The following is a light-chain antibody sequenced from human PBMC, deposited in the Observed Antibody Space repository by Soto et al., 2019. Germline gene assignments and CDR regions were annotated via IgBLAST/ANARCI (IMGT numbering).Light chain of an antibody. CDR1: QSITSW. CDR3: QQYNAYPWT. J-gene: IGKJ1*01. CDR2: DAS. V-gene: IGKV1-5*01. Sequence: DIQMTQSPSTLSASVGDRVTITCRASQSITSWLAWYQRKPGKAPKLLIYDASSLEGGVPSRFSGSGSGTEFTLTISSLQPDDFATYYCQQYNAYPWTFGQGTKVDIK.